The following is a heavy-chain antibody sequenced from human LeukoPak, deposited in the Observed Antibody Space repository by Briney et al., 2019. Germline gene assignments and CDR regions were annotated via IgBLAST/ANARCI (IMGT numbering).Heavy chain of an antibody. CDR1: GFTFTSPA. V-gene: IGHV1-58*02. CDR3: AALARRGSSTSRYFDY. D-gene: IGHD2-2*01. Sequence: GTSVKVSCKASGFTFTSPAMQWVRQARGQRLEWIGWIVVGSGNTNYAQKFQERVTITRDMSTSTAYMELSSLRSEDTAVYYCAALARRGSSTSRYFDYWGQGTLVTVSS. J-gene: IGHJ4*02. CDR2: IVVGSGNT.